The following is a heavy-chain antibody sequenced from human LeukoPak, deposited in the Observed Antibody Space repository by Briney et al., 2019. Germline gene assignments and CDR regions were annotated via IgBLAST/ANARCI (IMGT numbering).Heavy chain of an antibody. D-gene: IGHD2-15*01. J-gene: IGHJ4*02. CDR2: ISYDGSNK. Sequence: GGSLRLSCVASGFIFSSYAMHWVRQAPGKGLEWVAVISYDGSNKYYADSVKGRFTISRDNSKNTLYLQMNSLRAEDTAVYYCATDCSGGSCYDYWGQGTLVTVSS. V-gene: IGHV3-30*04. CDR3: ATDCSGGSCYDY. CDR1: GFIFSSYA.